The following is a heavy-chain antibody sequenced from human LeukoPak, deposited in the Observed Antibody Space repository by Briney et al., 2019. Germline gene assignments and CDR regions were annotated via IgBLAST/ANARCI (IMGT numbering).Heavy chain of an antibody. CDR2: ISAYNGNT. V-gene: IGHV1-18*01. Sequence: GASVKVSCKASGGTFSSYAISWVRQAPGQGLEWMGWISAYNGNTNYAQKLQGRVTMTTDTSTSTAYMELRSLRSDDTAVYYCARDGYYYDSSGYYYWGQGTLVTVSS. CDR1: GGTFSSYA. D-gene: IGHD3-22*01. CDR3: ARDGYYYDSSGYYY. J-gene: IGHJ4*02.